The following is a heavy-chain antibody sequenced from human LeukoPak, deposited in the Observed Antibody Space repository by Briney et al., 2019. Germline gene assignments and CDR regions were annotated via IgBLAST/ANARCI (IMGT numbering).Heavy chain of an antibody. CDR3: ARDLDSSRNWFDP. CDR2: INLYGGST. J-gene: IGHJ5*02. CDR1: GYTFINYY. V-gene: IGHV1-46*01. Sequence: ASVKVSCKASGYTFINYYIHWVRQAPGLGFEWMGIINLYGGSTTYAQKFQGRITMTRDTSTSTVYMELSSLRSEDTAVYYCARDLDSSRNWFDPWGQGTLVSVSS. D-gene: IGHD6-13*01.